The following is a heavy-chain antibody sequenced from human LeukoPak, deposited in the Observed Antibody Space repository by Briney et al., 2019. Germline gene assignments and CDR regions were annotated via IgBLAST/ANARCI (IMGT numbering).Heavy chain of an antibody. V-gene: IGHV4-39*01. CDR2: IFYSGST. CDR3: ARTVGEPGAEYSQH. D-gene: IGHD3-10*01. Sequence: SETLSLTCTVSGGSISTSRYYWGWSRQPPGKGLEWIGSIFYSGSTYYNPSLKRRVTISVDTSKKQFPLTLSSVTAADTAVYHCARTVGEPGAEYSQHWGQGTLATVPS. J-gene: IGHJ1*01. CDR1: GGSISTSRYY.